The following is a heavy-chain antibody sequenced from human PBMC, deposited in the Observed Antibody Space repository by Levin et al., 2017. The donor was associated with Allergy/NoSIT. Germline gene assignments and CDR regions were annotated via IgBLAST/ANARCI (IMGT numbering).Heavy chain of an antibody. D-gene: IGHD6-19*01. V-gene: IGHV4-34*01. CDR1: GGSFSGYY. CDR3: ARGYSSGWAFY. J-gene: IGHJ4*02. Sequence: PSETLSLTCAVYGGSFSGYYWSWIRQPPGKGLEWIGEINHSGSTNYNPSLKSRVTISVDTSKNQFSLKLSSVTAADTAVYYCARGYSSGWAFYWGQGTLVTVSS. CDR2: INHSGST.